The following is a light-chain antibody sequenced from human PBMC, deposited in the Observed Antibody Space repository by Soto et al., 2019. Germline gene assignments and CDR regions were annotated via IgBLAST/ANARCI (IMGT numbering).Light chain of an antibody. V-gene: IGKV3-20*01. CDR3: HQFLTAPRT. CDR1: PSVSGRN. Sequence: EIVLTQSPGTLSLSPGERATLSCRDSPSVSGRNVAWYQQKTGLAPRLLIYGASHKAVGVPDRFIGSGSGTDLKLTITRLEPEDFAVYYCHQFLTAPRTFGQGTKVDIK. J-gene: IGKJ1*01. CDR2: GAS.